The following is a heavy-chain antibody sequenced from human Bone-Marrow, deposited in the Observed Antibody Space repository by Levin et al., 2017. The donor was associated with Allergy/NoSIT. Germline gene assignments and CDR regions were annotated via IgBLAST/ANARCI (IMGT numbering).Heavy chain of an antibody. V-gene: IGHV3-53*01. CDR2: IYSGGTT. CDR1: GFTVSTNY. J-gene: IGHJ4*02. D-gene: IGHD2-8*02. Sequence: GGSLRLSCAASGFTVSTNYMSWVRQAPGKGLEWVSVIYSGGTTYYADSVKGRFTISRDNSKNTLYLQMNSLRAEDTAVYYCARGRLYCSGGVCFQYYFDYWGQGTLVTVSS. CDR3: ARGRLYCSGGVCFQYYFDY.